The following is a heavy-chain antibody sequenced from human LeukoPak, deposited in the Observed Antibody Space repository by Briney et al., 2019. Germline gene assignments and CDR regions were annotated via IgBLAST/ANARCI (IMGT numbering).Heavy chain of an antibody. CDR3: AADPSYSSGYRYYFDY. J-gene: IGHJ4*02. Sequence: GTSVKDSCKTSGFTFISSAVQWVRQPRGQRLEWIGWIVVGSGNTNYAQKFQERVTITRDMSTSTAYMELSSLRSEDTAVYYCAADPSYSSGYRYYFDYCGQGTLVPVSS. D-gene: IGHD3-22*01. CDR2: IVVGSGNT. CDR1: GFTFISSA. V-gene: IGHV1-58*01.